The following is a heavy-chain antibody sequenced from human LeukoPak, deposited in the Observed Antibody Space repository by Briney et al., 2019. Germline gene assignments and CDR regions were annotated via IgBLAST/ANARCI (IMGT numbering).Heavy chain of an antibody. J-gene: IGHJ4*02. V-gene: IGHV4-59*13. CDR1: GGSITSNY. Sequence: SETLSLTCTVSGGSITSNYWSWIRQPPGKGLEWIGYIYYSGSTNYNPSLKSRVTISVDTSKNQFSLKLSSVTAADTAVYYCAREEDTAMVFDYWGQGTLVTVSS. CDR2: IYYSGST. CDR3: AREEDTAMVFDY. D-gene: IGHD5-18*01.